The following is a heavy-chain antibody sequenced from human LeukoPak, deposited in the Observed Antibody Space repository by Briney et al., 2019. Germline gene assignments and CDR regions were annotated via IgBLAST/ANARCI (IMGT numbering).Heavy chain of an antibody. CDR2: ISSSGSTI. V-gene: IGHV3-11*01. Sequence: LSLTCTVSGYSISSGYYWGWIRQAPGKGLEWVSYISSSGSTIYYADSVKGRFTIPRDNAKNSLYLQMNSLRAEDTAVYYCARDQVYSSGLSGYWGQGTLVTVSS. CDR1: GYSISSGYY. CDR3: ARDQVYSSGLSGY. J-gene: IGHJ4*02. D-gene: IGHD6-19*01.